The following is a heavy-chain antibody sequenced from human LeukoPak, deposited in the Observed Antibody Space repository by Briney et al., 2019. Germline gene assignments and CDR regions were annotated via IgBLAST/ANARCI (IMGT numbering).Heavy chain of an antibody. J-gene: IGHJ6*03. V-gene: IGHV1-2*02. D-gene: IGHD3-10*01. CDR2: ISPNSGGT. CDR3: ARGRLRYYYYMDV. Sequence: ASVKVSCKTSGYTFTAYYIHWVRQAPGQGLEWMGWISPNSGGTNYAQKFQGRVTMTRDTSISTAYMELSRLRSDDTAVYYCARGRLRYYYYMDVWGKGTTVTVSS. CDR1: GYTFTAYY.